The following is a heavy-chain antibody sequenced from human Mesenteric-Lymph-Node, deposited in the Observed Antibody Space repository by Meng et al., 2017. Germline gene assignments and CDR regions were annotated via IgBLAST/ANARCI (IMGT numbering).Heavy chain of an antibody. CDR3: ARQIFEFGYGGNSPFDY. CDR2: IYYSGSN. V-gene: IGHV4-39*01. Sequence: QLQLQESGPGLVKPSETLSLTCTGSGGSISSTSDYWGWIRQPPGKGPEWIGSIYYSGSNYHNPSLKSRLTISVDTSKSQLALKLSSVTAADTAVYYCARQIFEFGYGGNSPFDYWGQGTLVTVSS. CDR1: GGSISSTSDY. J-gene: IGHJ4*02. D-gene: IGHD4-23*01.